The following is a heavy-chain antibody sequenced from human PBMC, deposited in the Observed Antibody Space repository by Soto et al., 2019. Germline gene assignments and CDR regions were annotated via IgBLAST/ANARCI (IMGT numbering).Heavy chain of an antibody. J-gene: IGHJ5*02. Sequence: QVHLQESGPGLLKPSQTLSLTCAVSGDSIGSGDYCWTWIRQSPGKGLEYIGYIYKSGRTYYNPSLKSRPVISLDTSKNQVFLRLTSLTAADTAMYFCARSLSSSSGYFDPWGQGTLVTVSS. D-gene: IGHD6-6*01. V-gene: IGHV4-30-4*01. CDR1: GDSIGSGDYC. CDR2: IYKSGRT. CDR3: ARSLSSSSGYFDP.